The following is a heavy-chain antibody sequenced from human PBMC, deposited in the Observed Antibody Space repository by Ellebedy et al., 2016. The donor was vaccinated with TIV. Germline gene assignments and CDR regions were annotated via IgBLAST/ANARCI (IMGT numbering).Heavy chain of an antibody. J-gene: IGHJ2*01. Sequence: PGGSLRLSCAASRFTFSNYWMHRVRQAPGKGPVWVSRINIDGSSTSYADFVKGRFTTSRDNAKNTLYLQMNSLGAEDTGVYYCARAGSGGWEADFDLWGRGTLVTVSS. D-gene: IGHD6-19*01. CDR3: ARAGSGGWEADFDL. CDR1: RFTFSNYW. V-gene: IGHV3-74*01. CDR2: INIDGSST.